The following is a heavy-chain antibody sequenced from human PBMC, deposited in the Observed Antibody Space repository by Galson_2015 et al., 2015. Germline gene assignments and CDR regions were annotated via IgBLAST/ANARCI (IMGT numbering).Heavy chain of an antibody. CDR2: ISGSGGST. Sequence: SLRICCEASGFSFGSYAMSWVRQAPGQGLVWVSDISGSGGSTYYAESVKRRFSISRDNSKTTLYLQMNSLRDESTAVYYCAKYSGEYGDYADAFYIWGQGTMVTVSS. D-gene: IGHD4-17*01. CDR3: AKYSGEYGDYADAFYI. J-gene: IGHJ3*02. V-gene: IGHV3-23*01. CDR1: GFSFGSYA.